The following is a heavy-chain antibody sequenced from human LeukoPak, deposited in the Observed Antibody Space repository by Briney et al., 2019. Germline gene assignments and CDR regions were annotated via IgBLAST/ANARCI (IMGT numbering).Heavy chain of an antibody. CDR3: ARVRSTIFGVAQMYYFDY. CDR2: MNPNSGNT. Sequence: GASVKVSCKASGYTVSSYDINWVRQATGQGLEWMGWMNPNSGNTGYAQKFQGRVTMTRNTSISTGYMELGSLRSEDTAVYYCARVRSTIFGVAQMYYFDYWGQGTLVTVSS. D-gene: IGHD3-3*01. J-gene: IGHJ4*02. V-gene: IGHV1-8*01. CDR1: GYTVSSYD.